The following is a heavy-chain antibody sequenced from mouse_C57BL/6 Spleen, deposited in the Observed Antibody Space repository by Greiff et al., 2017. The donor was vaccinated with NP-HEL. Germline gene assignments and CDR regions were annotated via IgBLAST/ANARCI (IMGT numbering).Heavy chain of an antibody. V-gene: IGHV1-50*01. Sequence: QVQLQQSGAELVKPGASVKLSCKASGYTFTSYWMQWVKQRPGQGLEWIGEIDPSDSYTNYNQKFKGKATLTVDTSSSTAYMQLSSLTSEDSAVYYCARYRDWFAYWGQGTLVTVSA. D-gene: IGHD3-1*01. CDR3: ARYRDWFAY. CDR1: GYTFTSYW. CDR2: IDPSDSYT. J-gene: IGHJ3*01.